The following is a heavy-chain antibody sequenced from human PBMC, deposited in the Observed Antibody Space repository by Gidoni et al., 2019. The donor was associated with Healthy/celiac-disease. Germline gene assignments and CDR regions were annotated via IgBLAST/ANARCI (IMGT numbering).Heavy chain of an antibody. J-gene: IGHJ6*02. CDR3: ARGDYSSGWYGYYYGMDV. CDR2: INHSGST. D-gene: IGHD6-19*01. V-gene: IGHV4-34*01. Sequence: VQLQQWGAGLLKPSETLSLTCAVYGGSFSGYYWSWIRQPPGKGLEWIGEINHSGSTNYNPSLKSRVTISVDTSKNQFSLKLSSVTAADTAVYYCARGDYSSGWYGYYYGMDVWGQGTTVTVSS. CDR1: GGSFSGYY.